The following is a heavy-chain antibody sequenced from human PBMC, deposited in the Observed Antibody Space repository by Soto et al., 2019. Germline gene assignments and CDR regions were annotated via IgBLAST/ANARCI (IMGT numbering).Heavy chain of an antibody. CDR2: IYYSGST. D-gene: IGHD2-2*01. V-gene: IGHV4-59*01. Sequence: PRKGLEWIGYIYYSGSTNYNPSLKSRVTISVDTSKNQFSLKLSSVTAADTAVYYCARADYCSSTSCYFFGYWGQGTLVTVSS. J-gene: IGHJ4*02. CDR3: ARADYCSSTSCYFFGY.